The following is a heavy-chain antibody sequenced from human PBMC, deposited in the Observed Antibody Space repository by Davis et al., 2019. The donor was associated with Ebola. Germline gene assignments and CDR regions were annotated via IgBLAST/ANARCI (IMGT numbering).Heavy chain of an antibody. J-gene: IGHJ3*01. Sequence: GESLKISCKGSGNSFTSFWIGWVRQMPGKGLEWMGVIYTGDSDTRYSPSFRGQVTISADKSLRTAYLQWSGLKVSDTAMYYCASLRRTITGMDDAFDVWGQGTMVTVSS. CDR3: ASLRRTITGMDDAFDV. CDR2: IYTGDSDT. D-gene: IGHD1-20*01. CDR1: GNSFTSFW. V-gene: IGHV5-51*01.